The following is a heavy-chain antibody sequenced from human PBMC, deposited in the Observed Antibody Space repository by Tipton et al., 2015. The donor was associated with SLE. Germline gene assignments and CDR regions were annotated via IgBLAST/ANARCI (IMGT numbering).Heavy chain of an antibody. CDR1: GGIFHRYA. Sequence: QSGPEVKKPGSSVKLSCKASGGIFHRYAIIWVRQAPGQRLEWMGGISGIANYAQKFQDRVTITADGSTSTAYMELGSLTSEDTAVYYCGRSGELQSFDFWGQGTMVIVSS. CDR3: GRSGELQSFDF. CDR2: ISGIA. D-gene: IGHD1-26*01. J-gene: IGHJ3*01. V-gene: IGHV1-69*01.